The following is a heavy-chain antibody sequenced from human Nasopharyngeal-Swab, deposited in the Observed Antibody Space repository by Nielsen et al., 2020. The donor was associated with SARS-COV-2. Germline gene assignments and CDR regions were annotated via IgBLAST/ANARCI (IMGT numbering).Heavy chain of an antibody. CDR3: AREVIEQAVSDAFDF. D-gene: IGHD3-16*02. J-gene: IGHJ3*01. V-gene: IGHV4-31*03. Sequence: SATLSLTCTVSGGSISSGGYFWIRLRQHPGKGLEWIGYIHYTGNTYYNPSLESRLTISLDTSQNQFSLRLSSVTAADTAVYYCAREVIEQAVSDAFDFWGQGTMVTVSS. CDR2: IHYTGNT. CDR1: GGSISSGGYF.